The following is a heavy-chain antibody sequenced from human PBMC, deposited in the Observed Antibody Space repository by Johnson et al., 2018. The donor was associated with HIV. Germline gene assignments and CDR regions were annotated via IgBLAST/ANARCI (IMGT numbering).Heavy chain of an antibody. CDR1: GLTFEDYG. CDR3: VRDLSFDSIGYSHAFDR. Sequence: VQLVESGGGVVRPGGSLRLSCAASGLTFEDYGMSWVRQAPGKGLEWVSGINWNGGSTGYADSVEGRFTISRDNAKNSLYLQMNSLRVEATALYYCVRDLSFDSIGYSHAFDRWGQGTMVTVSS. V-gene: IGHV3-20*04. CDR2: INWNGGST. J-gene: IGHJ3*02. D-gene: IGHD3-22*01.